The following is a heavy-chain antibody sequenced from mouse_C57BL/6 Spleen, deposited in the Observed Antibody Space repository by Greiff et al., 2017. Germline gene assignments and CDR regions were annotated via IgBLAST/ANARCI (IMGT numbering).Heavy chain of an antibody. V-gene: IGHV14-4*01. CDR2: IDPENGDT. J-gene: IGHJ4*01. CDR1: GFNIKDDY. CDR3: TKGLYYGNYYAMDY. Sequence: VQLQQSGAELVRPGASVKLSCTASGFNIKDDYMHWVKQRPEQGLEWIGWIDPENGDTEYASKFQGKATITADTSSNTAYLQLSSLTSEDTAVYYCTKGLYYGNYYAMDYWGQGTSVTVSS. D-gene: IGHD2-1*01.